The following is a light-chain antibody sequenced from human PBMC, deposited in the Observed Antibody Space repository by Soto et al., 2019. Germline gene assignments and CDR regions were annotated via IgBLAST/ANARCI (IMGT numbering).Light chain of an antibody. Sequence: GDRVAITCRASQHIGIWLAWYQQRPGKAPRFLIYKASTLESGVPSRFSGSGSGTEFTLTISSLQPDDFATYYCQQYNDYSWTFGQGTKVEIK. CDR2: KAS. J-gene: IGKJ1*01. CDR3: QQYNDYSWT. V-gene: IGKV1-5*03. CDR1: QHIGIW.